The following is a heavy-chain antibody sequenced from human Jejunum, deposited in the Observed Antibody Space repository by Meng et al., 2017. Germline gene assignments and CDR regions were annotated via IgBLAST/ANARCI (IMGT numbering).Heavy chain of an antibody. D-gene: IGHD2-2*03. J-gene: IGHJ4*02. V-gene: IGHV4-39*01. CDR3: ARQMDSEYDEGYFFDY. Sequence: QLQLQESGPGLVKPSETLSLSCTVSGGSRSSGSPYWGWIRQSPGKGLEWIGTAYYSGSSYYNPSLRSRVIILVDTSKNQFSLRLSSVTAADTAVYYCARQMDSEYDEGYFFDYWGQGILVTVSS. CDR2: AYYSGSS. CDR1: GGSRSSGSPY.